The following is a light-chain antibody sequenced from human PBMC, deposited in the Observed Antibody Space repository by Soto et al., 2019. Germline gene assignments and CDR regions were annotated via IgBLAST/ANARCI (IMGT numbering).Light chain of an antibody. CDR1: QSISSN. Sequence: DIVLTQSPGSLSVSPGDRVTLSCRASQSISSNLAWYQHKPGQAPRLLIHGASTRATGVPARISGSGSGTEFTLTISSLQSEDFAVYYCQQFRNWPWTFGQGTKVDIK. CDR2: GAS. CDR3: QQFRNWPWT. V-gene: IGKV3D-15*01. J-gene: IGKJ1*01.